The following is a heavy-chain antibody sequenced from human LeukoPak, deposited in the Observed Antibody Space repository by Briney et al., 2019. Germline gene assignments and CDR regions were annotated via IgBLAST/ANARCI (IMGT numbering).Heavy chain of an antibody. V-gene: IGHV3-30*02. CDR2: IQYDGSNE. CDR1: GFTFSSYG. D-gene: IGHD2-15*01. J-gene: IGHJ6*03. Sequence: TGGSLRLSCAASGFTFSSYGMHWVRQAPGKGLEWVAYIQYDGSNEQYADSVKGRFSISRDSSKNILYLHMNSLRAEDTAVYYCAKDRCSNGSGCYYYYMDVWGKGTTVTISS. CDR3: AKDRCSNGSGCYYYYMDV.